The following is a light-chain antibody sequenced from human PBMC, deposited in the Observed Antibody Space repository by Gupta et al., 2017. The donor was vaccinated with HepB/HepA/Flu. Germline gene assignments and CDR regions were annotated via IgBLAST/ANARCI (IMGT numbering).Light chain of an antibody. CDR1: SSNIGNNY. V-gene: IGLV1-51*02. CDR3: GTWDSSLSVGV. CDR2: ENN. J-gene: IGLJ2*01. Sequence: QYVLTQPPSVSAAPAQKGNSSCSGSSSNIGNNYVSWYQQLPGTAPTVLITENNKRPSGIPDRFSASKSGTSATLGITGRQTADEADYYCGTWDSSLSVGVFGGGTKLTVL.